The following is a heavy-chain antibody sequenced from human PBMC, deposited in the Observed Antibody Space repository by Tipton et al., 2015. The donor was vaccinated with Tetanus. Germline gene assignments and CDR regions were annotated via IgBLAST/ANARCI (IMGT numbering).Heavy chain of an antibody. CDR3: ARGGTGSETTVTTG. J-gene: IGHJ4*02. V-gene: IGHV3-30-3*01. D-gene: IGHD4-17*01. CDR1: GFTFSRYA. CDR2: ISYDGSNK. Sequence: SLRLSCAASGFTFSRYAMHWVRQAPGKGLEWVAVISYDGSNKYYADSVKGRFTISRDNSKNTLYLQMNSLRAEDTAVYYCARGGTGSETTVTTGWGQGTLVTVSS.